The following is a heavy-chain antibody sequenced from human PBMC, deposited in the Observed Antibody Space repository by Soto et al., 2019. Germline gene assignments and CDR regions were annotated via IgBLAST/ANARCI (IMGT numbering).Heavy chain of an antibody. Sequence: SVKVSCKASGGTFSSYAISWVRQAPGQGLEWMGGIIPIFGTANYAQKFQGRVTITADESTSTAYMELSSLRSEDTAVYYCASRALRYYYDSSGYLDYWGQGTLVTVS. D-gene: IGHD3-22*01. CDR1: GGTFSSYA. CDR3: ASRALRYYYDSSGYLDY. V-gene: IGHV1-69*13. CDR2: IIPIFGTA. J-gene: IGHJ4*02.